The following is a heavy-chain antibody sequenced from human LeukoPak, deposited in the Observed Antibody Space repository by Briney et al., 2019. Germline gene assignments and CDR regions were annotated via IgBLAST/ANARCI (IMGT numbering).Heavy chain of an antibody. V-gene: IGHV1-18*01. Sequence: VKVSRKASGYTFTDYYIHWVRQAPGQGLEWMGWISAYNGNTNYAQKLQGRVTMTTDTSTSTAYMELRSLRSDDTAVYYCARDPEYSYGHSDYWGQGTLVTVSS. CDR3: ARDPEYSYGHSDY. D-gene: IGHD5-18*01. CDR1: GYTFTDYY. CDR2: ISAYNGNT. J-gene: IGHJ4*02.